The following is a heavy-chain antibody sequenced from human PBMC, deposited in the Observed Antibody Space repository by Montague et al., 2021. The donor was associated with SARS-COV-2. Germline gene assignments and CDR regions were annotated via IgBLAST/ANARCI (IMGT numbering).Heavy chain of an antibody. V-gene: IGHV2-70*01. CDR3: ARLTWFGENAFDV. J-gene: IGHJ3*01. CDR1: GFSLSTSGFS. D-gene: IGHD3-10*01. Sequence: PALVKPTQTLTLTCTFSGFSLSTSGFSVNWIRQPPGKALEWLALIDWENDRYFHTSLRTRLTISKYTSKNQVVLTVTDMDPVDTATYYCARLTWFGENAFDVWGQGTVVTVSS. CDR2: IDWENDR.